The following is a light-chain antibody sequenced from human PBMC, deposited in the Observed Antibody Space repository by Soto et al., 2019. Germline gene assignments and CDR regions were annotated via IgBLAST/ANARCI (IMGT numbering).Light chain of an antibody. CDR1: SSDVGGYNY. Sequence: QSALTQPASVSGSPGQSITISCTGTSSDVGGYNYVSWYQQHPGQAPKLMINEVSNRTSGVSSHFTGSKSGNTASLPITGRQAEDEADYYCSSYTSSSSTFVFGTGTKVTVL. CDR3: SSYTSSSSTFV. V-gene: IGLV2-14*01. CDR2: EVS. J-gene: IGLJ1*01.